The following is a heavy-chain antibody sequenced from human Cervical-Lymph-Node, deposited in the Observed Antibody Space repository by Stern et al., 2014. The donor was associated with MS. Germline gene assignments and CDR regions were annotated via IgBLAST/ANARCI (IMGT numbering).Heavy chain of an antibody. CDR3: ARKTDTAVGGDY. J-gene: IGHJ4*02. Sequence: EDQLVESGGGLIQPGGSLRLSCAASGLSVSTNFMSWVRQAPGKGLEWVSLMYSRGGTNYADSVKGRFTISRDSSKNTLYLQMSDLRAEDTAVYYCARKTDTAVGGDYWGPGTLVTVSS. V-gene: IGHV3-53*01. CDR2: MYSRGGT. CDR1: GLSVSTNF. D-gene: IGHD5-18*01.